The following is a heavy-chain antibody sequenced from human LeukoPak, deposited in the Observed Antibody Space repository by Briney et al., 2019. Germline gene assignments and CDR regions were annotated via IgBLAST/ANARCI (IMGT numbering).Heavy chain of an antibody. Sequence: ASVKVSCKAAGYTFTTYAMHWVRQAPGQRLEWMGWINAGNGNTKYSQKFQGRVTITRDTSASTAYMELGSLRSEDTAVYYCARVDVLRYFGSYYYGMDVWGQGTTVTVSS. J-gene: IGHJ6*02. CDR3: ARVDVLRYFGSYYYGMDV. V-gene: IGHV1-3*01. CDR1: GYTFTTYA. CDR2: INAGNGNT. D-gene: IGHD3-9*01.